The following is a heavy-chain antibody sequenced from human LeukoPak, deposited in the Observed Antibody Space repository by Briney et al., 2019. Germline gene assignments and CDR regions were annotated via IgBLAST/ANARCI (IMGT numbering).Heavy chain of an antibody. CDR3: AGGIGYATSPADH. Sequence: KPSGTLSLTCAVSGGSISSSNWWSWVRQPPGKGLEWIGYIHDTRGTNYNPYLKSRVTMSLDTSKNHFSLSLNSVTAADTAVYFCAGGIGYATSPADHLGQGTLVIVSS. CDR1: GGSISSSNW. J-gene: IGHJ5*02. V-gene: IGHV4-4*02. CDR2: IHDTRGT. D-gene: IGHD6-13*01.